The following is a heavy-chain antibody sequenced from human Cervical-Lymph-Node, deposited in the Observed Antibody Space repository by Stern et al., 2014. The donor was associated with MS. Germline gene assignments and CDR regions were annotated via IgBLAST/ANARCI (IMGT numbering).Heavy chain of an antibody. D-gene: IGHD3-9*01. CDR2: IYCSGST. Sequence: VQLVESGPGLVKPSETLSLTCTVSGGSISSYYWSWIRQPPGQGLEWIGYIYCSGSTNYNPSLKSRVTISVDTSKNQFSLKLSSVTAADTAVYYCARYLGDVLTGYWFDPWGQGTLVTVSS. CDR3: ARYLGDVLTGYWFDP. J-gene: IGHJ5*02. CDR1: GGSISSYY. V-gene: IGHV4-59*01.